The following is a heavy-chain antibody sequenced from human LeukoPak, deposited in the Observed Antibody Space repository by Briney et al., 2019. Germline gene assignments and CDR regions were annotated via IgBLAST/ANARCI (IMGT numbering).Heavy chain of an antibody. Sequence: ASVKVSFTASGGTFSSYAISWVRQAPGQGLEWMGGIIPIFGTANYAQKFQGRVTITRDTSASTAYMELSSLRSEDTAVYYCARDLDYSNYWFDPWGQGTLVTVSS. J-gene: IGHJ5*02. D-gene: IGHD4-11*01. CDR1: GGTFSSYA. CDR3: ARDLDYSNYWFDP. CDR2: IIPIFGTA. V-gene: IGHV1-69*05.